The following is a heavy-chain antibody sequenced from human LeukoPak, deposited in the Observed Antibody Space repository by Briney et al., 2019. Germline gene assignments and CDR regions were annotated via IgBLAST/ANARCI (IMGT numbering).Heavy chain of an antibody. CDR2: INPSSGGT. CDR1: GYTFTGYY. V-gene: IGHV1-2*02. J-gene: IGHJ4*02. CDR3: ARGYCSGGSCYYLDY. D-gene: IGHD2-15*01. Sequence: GASVKVSCKASGYTFTGYYMHWVRQAPGQGLEWMGWINPSSGGTNYAQKFQGRVTMTRDTSISTAYMELSRLRSDDTAVYYCARGYCSGGSCYYLDYWGQGTLVTVSS.